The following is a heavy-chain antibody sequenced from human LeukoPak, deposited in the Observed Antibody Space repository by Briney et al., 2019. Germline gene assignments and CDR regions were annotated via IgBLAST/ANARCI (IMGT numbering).Heavy chain of an antibody. CDR2: ITYDGYYK. V-gene: IGHV3-30*03. Sequence: GGSLRLSCAASGFSFTSYGMHWVRQAPGKGLEWVALITYDGYYKYYSDSVKGRFTISSDTSKNTLYLQMNSLRAEDTAVYYCARDLSPVVRASPMGYWGQGTLVTVSS. D-gene: IGHD3-10*01. CDR3: ARDLSPVVRASPMGY. J-gene: IGHJ4*02. CDR1: GFSFTSYG.